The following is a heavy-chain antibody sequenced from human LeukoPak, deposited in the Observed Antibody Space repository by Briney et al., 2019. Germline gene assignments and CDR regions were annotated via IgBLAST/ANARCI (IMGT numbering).Heavy chain of an antibody. V-gene: IGHV4-39*07. D-gene: IGHD6-19*01. CDR3: ARGGGWYGGYNWFDP. Sequence: TSETLSLTCTVSGGSISSSSYYWGWIRQPPGKGLEWIGSIYYSGSTYYNPSLKSRVTISVDTSKNQFSLKLSSVTAADTAVYYCARGGGWYGGYNWFDPWGQGTLVTVSS. J-gene: IGHJ5*02. CDR2: IYYSGST. CDR1: GGSISSSSYY.